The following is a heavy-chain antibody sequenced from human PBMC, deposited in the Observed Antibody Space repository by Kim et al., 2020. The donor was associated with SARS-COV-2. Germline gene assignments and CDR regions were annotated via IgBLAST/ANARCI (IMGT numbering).Heavy chain of an antibody. Sequence: YADSVKGRFTISRDNSKNTLYLQMNSLRAEDTAVYYCAKVPAGRGLYFDYWGQGTLVTVSS. CDR3: AKVPAGRGLYFDY. J-gene: IGHJ4*02. V-gene: IGHV3-23*01. D-gene: IGHD6-13*01.